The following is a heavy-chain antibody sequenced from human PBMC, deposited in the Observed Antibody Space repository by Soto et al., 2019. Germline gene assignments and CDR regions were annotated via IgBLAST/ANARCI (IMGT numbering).Heavy chain of an antibody. Sequence: QVQLVQSGAEVKKPGASVKVSCKASGYTFTSYGISWVRQAPGQGLEGMGRINAYNGNTKYAKKLQGRVTMTTDTSTSTAYMELRSLRSDDTAVYYCARDQAMAQFDYWGQGTLVTVSS. CDR3: ARDQAMAQFDY. CDR1: GYTFTSYG. J-gene: IGHJ4*02. V-gene: IGHV1-18*01. D-gene: IGHD5-18*01. CDR2: INAYNGNT.